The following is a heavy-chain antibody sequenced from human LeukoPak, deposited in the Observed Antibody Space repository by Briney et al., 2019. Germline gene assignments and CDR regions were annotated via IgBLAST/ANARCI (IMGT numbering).Heavy chain of an antibody. D-gene: IGHD6-13*01. Sequence: SETQSLTCTVSGGSIRSSSYYWRWIRQPPGKGLEWIGSIYYSGSTSYNPSFKRRVTISVDTSRNQFSLKLSSVTAADTAVYYCARGVNWIDPWGQGTLVAVSS. CDR3: ARGVNWIDP. V-gene: IGHV4-39*07. J-gene: IGHJ5*02. CDR2: IYYSGST. CDR1: GGSIRSSSYY.